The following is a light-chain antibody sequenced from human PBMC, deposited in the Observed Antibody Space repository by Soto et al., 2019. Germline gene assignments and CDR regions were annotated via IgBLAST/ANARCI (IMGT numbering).Light chain of an antibody. Sequence: EIVLTQSPGTLSLSPGERATLSCRASQSVSSSYLAWDQQKPGQAPRLLIYGASSRATGIPDSFSGSGCGXDFXXXIXRLXPEDFAVYYCQQYGSSRWTFGQGTKVEIK. V-gene: IGKV3-20*01. CDR2: GAS. CDR3: QQYGSSRWT. J-gene: IGKJ1*01. CDR1: QSVSSSY.